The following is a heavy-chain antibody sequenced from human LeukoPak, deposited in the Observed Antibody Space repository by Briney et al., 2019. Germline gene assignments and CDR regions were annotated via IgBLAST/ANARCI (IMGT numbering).Heavy chain of an antibody. V-gene: IGHV3-66*01. CDR1: GFTVSSNY. J-gene: IGHJ3*02. D-gene: IGHD2-21*02. CDR2: FYSGGST. CDR3: ARRLLLSTALAAFDI. Sequence: PGGSLRLSCAASGFTVSSNYVSWVRQAPGKGLEWVSVFYSGGSTYYADLVKGRFTISRDNSKNTLYLQMNSLRAEDTAVYYCARRLLLSTALAAFDIWGQGTMVTVSS.